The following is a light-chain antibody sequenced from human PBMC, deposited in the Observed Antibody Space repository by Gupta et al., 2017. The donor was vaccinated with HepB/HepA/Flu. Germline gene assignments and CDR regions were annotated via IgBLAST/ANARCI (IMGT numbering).Light chain of an antibody. J-gene: IGLJ2*01. V-gene: IGLV2-14*03. CDR2: DVS. Sequence: QSALTQPASVSASPGQSITISCTGTNSDVGGYNYVSWYQQYTGKAPQLLIYDVSNRPSGVSNRFSGSKSGNTASLTISGLHAEDEADYYCSSYTSSITLVFGGGTKLTVL. CDR1: NSDVGGYNY. CDR3: SSYTSSITLV.